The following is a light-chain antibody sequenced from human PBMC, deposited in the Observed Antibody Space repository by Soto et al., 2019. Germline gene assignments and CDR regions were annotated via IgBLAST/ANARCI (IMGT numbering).Light chain of an antibody. CDR3: QQYDYWWP. CDR2: RAS. CDR1: QSVTSN. J-gene: IGKJ1*01. Sequence: EVGMSQSPGSLSVSPGERATLSCRASQSVTSNVAWYQQKPGQAPRLLIYRASARATGVPARFSGSGSGTEFTLTISSLQSEDFGIYYCQQYDYWWPFGQGTKVDIK. V-gene: IGKV3-15*01.